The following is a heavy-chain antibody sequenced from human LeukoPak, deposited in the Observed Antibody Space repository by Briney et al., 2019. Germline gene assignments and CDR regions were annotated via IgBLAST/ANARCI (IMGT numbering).Heavy chain of an antibody. CDR2: IYSDGSYT. CDR3: ATNRGYSFDY. CDR1: GFTFSNFW. Sequence: GGSLRLSCAASGFTFSNFWMHWGRQAPGKGLVWVSRIYSDGSYTSYADSVKGRFTISRDNAKNTLYLQMNSLRAEDTAVYYCATNRGYSFDYWGQGTLVTVSS. D-gene: IGHD5-18*01. V-gene: IGHV3-74*01. J-gene: IGHJ4*02.